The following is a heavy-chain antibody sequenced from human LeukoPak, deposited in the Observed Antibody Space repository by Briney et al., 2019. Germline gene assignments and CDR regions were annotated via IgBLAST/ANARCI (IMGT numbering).Heavy chain of an antibody. V-gene: IGHV4-39*07. D-gene: IGHD3-22*01. Sequence: PSETLSLTCTVSGGSISSSSYYWGWIRQPPGKGLEWIGSIYYSGSTYYNPSLKSRVTISVDTSKNQSSPKLSSVTAADTAVYYCARSRITMIAVANYFDYWGQGTLVTVSS. J-gene: IGHJ4*02. CDR2: IYYSGST. CDR3: ARSRITMIAVANYFDY. CDR1: GGSISSSSYY.